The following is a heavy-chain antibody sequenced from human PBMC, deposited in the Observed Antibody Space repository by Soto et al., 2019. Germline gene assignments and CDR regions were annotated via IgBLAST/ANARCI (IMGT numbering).Heavy chain of an antibody. CDR2: INPNNGGT. CDR1: GSTFTGYY. J-gene: IGHJ3*02. CDR3: ARASGVYDAFDI. Sequence: EASVKVSCKASGSTFTGYYIHWVRQAPGQGLEWMGWINPNNGGTKYAQNFQGSVTMTRDTSISTAYMELSRLRSDDTAVYYCARASGVYDAFDIWGQGTMVTVS. D-gene: IGHD4-17*01. V-gene: IGHV1-2*02.